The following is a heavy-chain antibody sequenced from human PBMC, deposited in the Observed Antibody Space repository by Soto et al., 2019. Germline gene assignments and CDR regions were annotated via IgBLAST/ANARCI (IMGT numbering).Heavy chain of an antibody. CDR2: IHTGGST. V-gene: IGHV4-4*07. CDR3: ARDRTIFGVYAMDI. D-gene: IGHD3-3*01. J-gene: IGHJ6*02. Sequence: TLSLTCSVSGGSISSYYWSWIRQPAGKGPEWIGRIHTGGSTNYNPSLKSRVTMSVDTSKNHCSLKLISVTAADTAVYYCARDRTIFGVYAMDIWGQGTTVTVSS. CDR1: GGSISSYY.